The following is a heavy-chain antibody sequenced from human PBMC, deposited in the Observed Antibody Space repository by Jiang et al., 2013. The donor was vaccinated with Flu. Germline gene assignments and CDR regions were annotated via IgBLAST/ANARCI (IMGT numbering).Heavy chain of an antibody. CDR1: GGSISGNFYY. J-gene: IGHJ4*02. CDR2: FYHSRNT. V-gene: IGHV4-39*01. CDR3: ARHSRTMKGPFDY. Sequence: LLKPSETLSLTCSVSGGSISGNFYYWGWIRQPPGKGLEWVGSFYHSRNTNYNPSLKSRVTISVDKSKNQFSLKLSSVTAADTAVYYCARHSRTMKGPFDYWGQGTLVTVSS. D-gene: IGHD3-22*01.